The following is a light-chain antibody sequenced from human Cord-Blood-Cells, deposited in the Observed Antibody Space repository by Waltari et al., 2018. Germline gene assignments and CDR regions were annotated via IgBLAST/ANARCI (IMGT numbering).Light chain of an antibody. J-gene: IGKJ3*01. CDR1: QSISSY. V-gene: IGKV1-39*01. CDR2: AAS. CDR3: QQSYSTPFT. Sequence: DLQMTQSPSSLSASAGDRVTITCRASQSISSYLNWYQQKPGKAPKLLIYAASSLQSGVPSRFSGSGSGTDFTLTISSLQPEDFATYYCQQSYSTPFTFGPGTKVDIK.